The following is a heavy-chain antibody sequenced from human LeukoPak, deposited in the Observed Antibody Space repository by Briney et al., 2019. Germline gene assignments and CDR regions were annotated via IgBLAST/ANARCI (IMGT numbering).Heavy chain of an antibody. V-gene: IGHV3-33*01. CDR1: GFTFSSYG. CDR3: ARDRGYDFWSGYYWGTFDY. D-gene: IGHD3-3*01. J-gene: IGHJ4*02. Sequence: PGGSLRLSCAASGFTFSSYGMHWVRQAPGKGLGWVAVIWYDGSNKYYADSVKGRFTISRDNSKNTLYLQMNSLRAEDTAVYYCARDRGYDFWSGYYWGTFDYWGQGTLVTVSS. CDR2: IWYDGSNK.